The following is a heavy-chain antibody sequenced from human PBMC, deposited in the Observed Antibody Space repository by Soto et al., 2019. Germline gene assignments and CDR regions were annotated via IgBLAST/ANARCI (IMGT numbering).Heavy chain of an antibody. Sequence: EVQLVESGGGLVKPGGSLRLSCAASGFTFSSYSMNWVRQAPGKGLEWVSSISSSSSYIYYAGSVKGRFTISRDNAKNSLDRQMNSLRAEETAVYYCARGKSEHTPNGCFDPWGQGTLVTVSS. J-gene: IGHJ5*02. D-gene: IGHD7-27*01. CDR2: ISSSSSYI. CDR1: GFTFSSYS. CDR3: ARGKSEHTPNGCFDP. V-gene: IGHV3-21*01.